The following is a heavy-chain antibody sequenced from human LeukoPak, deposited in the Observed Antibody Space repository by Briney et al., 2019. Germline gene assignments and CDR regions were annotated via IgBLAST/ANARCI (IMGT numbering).Heavy chain of an antibody. V-gene: IGHV4-59*11. CDR2: VYYSGKT. CDR3: ARLLDNDRSGDPDTFDM. J-gene: IGHJ3*02. D-gene: IGHD3-22*01. CDR1: AGSMNSHY. Sequence: PSENLSLTCSVYAGSMNSHYWSWLRHRPGKGLEGIGYVYYSGKTYYNPSLESRVSIAVDTSNNHFSLKLTSLTAAETAVYSCARLLDNDRSGDPDTFDMWGQGTMVTVSS.